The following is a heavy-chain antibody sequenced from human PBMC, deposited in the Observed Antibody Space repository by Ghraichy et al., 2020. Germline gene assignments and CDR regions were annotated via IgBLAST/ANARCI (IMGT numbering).Heavy chain of an antibody. CDR2: ISWKSGSI. CDR1: GFTFDDYA. CDR3: AKESYYYDSGGYYRSRGMDV. D-gene: IGHD3-22*01. J-gene: IGHJ6*02. V-gene: IGHV3-9*01. Sequence: GGSLRLSCAASGFTFDDYALHWVRQAPGKGLEWVSGISWKSGSIDYADSVKGRFTISGDNAKNSLYLQMNNLRAEDTALYYCAKESYYYDSGGYYRSRGMDVWGQGTTVTVSS.